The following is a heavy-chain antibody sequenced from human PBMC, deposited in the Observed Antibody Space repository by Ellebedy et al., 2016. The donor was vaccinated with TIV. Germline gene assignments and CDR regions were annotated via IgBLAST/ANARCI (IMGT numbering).Heavy chain of an antibody. CDR2: INSDGSST. V-gene: IGHV3-74*01. CDR3: ARAVYGMDV. CDR1: GFTFSSYW. Sequence: GESLKISXAASGFTFSSYWMHWVRQAPGKGLVWVSRINSDGSSTSYADSVKGRFTISRDNAKNTLYLQMNSLRAEDTAVYYCARAVYGMDVWGQGTTVTVSS. J-gene: IGHJ6*02.